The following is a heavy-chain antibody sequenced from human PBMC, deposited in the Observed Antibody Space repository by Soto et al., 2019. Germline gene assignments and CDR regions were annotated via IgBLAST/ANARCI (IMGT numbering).Heavy chain of an antibody. CDR2: IYYSGST. CDR1: GGSISSSSYY. CDR3: ARTTHDYGDYVYFDY. D-gene: IGHD4-17*01. V-gene: IGHV4-39*01. J-gene: IGHJ4*02. Sequence: QLQLQESGPGLVKPSETLSLTCTVSGGSISSSSYYWGWIRQPPGKGLEWIGSIYYSGSTSYNPSLKSRVTISVDTSKNQFSLTLSSVTAADTAVYYCARTTHDYGDYVYFDYWGQGTMVTVSS.